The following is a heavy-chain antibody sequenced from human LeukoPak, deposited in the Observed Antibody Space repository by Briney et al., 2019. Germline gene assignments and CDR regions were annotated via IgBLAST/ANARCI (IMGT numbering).Heavy chain of an antibody. D-gene: IGHD3-22*01. V-gene: IGHV3-33*01. CDR1: GFTFSRHV. CDR3: ARAYYDSSGHYEYYFDY. CDR2: IWYDGSNK. Sequence: GGSLRLSCAASGFTFSRHVMHWVRQAPGKGLEWVAVIWYDGSNKYYADSVKGRFTISRDNSKSTLYLQMNSLRVEDTAVYYCARAYYDSSGHYEYYFDYWGRGTLVTVAS. J-gene: IGHJ4*02.